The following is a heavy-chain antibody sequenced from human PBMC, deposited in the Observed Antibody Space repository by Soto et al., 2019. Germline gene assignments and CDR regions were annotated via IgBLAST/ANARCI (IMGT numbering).Heavy chain of an antibody. D-gene: IGHD3-22*01. Sequence: SVKVSCKASGFTFTSSAVQWVRQARGQRLEWIGWIVVGSGNTNYAQKFQERVTITRDMSTSTAYMELSSLRSEDTAVYYCAADPIYYDSSGYYFPYWGQGTLVTVSS. V-gene: IGHV1-58*01. CDR1: GFTFTSSA. CDR2: IVVGSGNT. J-gene: IGHJ4*02. CDR3: AADPIYYDSSGYYFPY.